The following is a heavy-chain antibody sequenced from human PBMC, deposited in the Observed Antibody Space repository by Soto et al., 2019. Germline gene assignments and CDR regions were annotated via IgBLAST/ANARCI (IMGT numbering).Heavy chain of an antibody. CDR3: ANLHRRDGYEWDDAFEI. CDR1: GFSLSTSGVG. CDR2: IYWDDDK. V-gene: IGHV2-5*02. Sequence: QITLKESGPTLVKPTQTLTLTCTFSGFSLSTSGVGVGWIRQPPGKVLEWLALIYWDDDKRYSPSLKSRLTITKDTSKSQVVLTMTNMDPVDTATYYCANLHRRDGYEWDDAFEIWGQGTMVTVSS. D-gene: IGHD5-12*01. J-gene: IGHJ3*02.